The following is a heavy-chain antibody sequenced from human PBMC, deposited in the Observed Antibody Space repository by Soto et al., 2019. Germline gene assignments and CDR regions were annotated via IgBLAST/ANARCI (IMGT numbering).Heavy chain of an antibody. CDR3: SSGGHYYHSFI. D-gene: IGHD3-22*01. CDR2: ISFTGDT. J-gene: IGHJ4*02. CDR1: GDSVSGGGYY. Sequence: QVQLQESGPGLVKPWETLSLICTVSGDSVSGGGYYWTWIRQPPGKGLECIGYISFTGDTTYNPSLRSRVTIPMHTSKSQFSLKLTSATAAATARFYCSSGGHYYHSFICGKGTLVTVSS. V-gene: IGHV4-61*08.